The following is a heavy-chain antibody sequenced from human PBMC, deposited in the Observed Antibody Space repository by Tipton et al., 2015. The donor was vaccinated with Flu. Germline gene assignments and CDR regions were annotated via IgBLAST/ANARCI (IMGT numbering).Heavy chain of an antibody. J-gene: IGHJ4*02. CDR1: GFTFSSHA. CDR2: ISGTGGIT. Sequence: SLRLSCGASGFTFSSHAMSWVRRVPGKGLEWVSGISGTGGITYYADSVKGRFTISRDNSRNRLYLQMDSLRAEDTAVYFCARDATAETYLQLWKPFDYWGQGTQVTVSS. CDR3: ARDATAETYLQLWKPFDY. D-gene: IGHD5-18*01. V-gene: IGHV3-23*01.